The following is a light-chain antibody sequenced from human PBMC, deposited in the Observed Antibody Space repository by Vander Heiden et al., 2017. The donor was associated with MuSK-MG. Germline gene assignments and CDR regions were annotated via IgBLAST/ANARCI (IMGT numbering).Light chain of an antibody. CDR2: GNS. Sequence: QSVLTQPPSVSGAPGQRVTISCTGSSSNIGAGYDVHWYQQLPGTAHKLIIYGNSKRPSGVPDRFSGSKSGTSASLAINGLQAEDEADDYCQADDSTQSSSIREGVGTGTKLTVL. CDR3: QADDSTQSSSIREG. V-gene: IGLV1-40*01. J-gene: IGLJ1*01. CDR1: SSNIGAGYD.